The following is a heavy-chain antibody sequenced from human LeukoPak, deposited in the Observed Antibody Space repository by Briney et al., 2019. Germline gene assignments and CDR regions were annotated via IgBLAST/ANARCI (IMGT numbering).Heavy chain of an antibody. D-gene: IGHD1-26*01. J-gene: IGHJ4*02. CDR2: ISYDGSNK. Sequence: GGSLRLSCAASGVSFSSHAMHWVRQAPGKGLEWVAVISYDGSNKQYADSVKGRFTISRDNSKNTLNLQMNGLTPEDTAVYYCASSGSYRFDYWGQGTLVTVSS. CDR3: ASSGSYRFDY. V-gene: IGHV3-30-3*01. CDR1: GVSFSSHA.